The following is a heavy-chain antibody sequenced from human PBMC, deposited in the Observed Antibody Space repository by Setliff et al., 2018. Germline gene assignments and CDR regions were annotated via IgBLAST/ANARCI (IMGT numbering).Heavy chain of an antibody. V-gene: IGHV1-2*02. CDR1: GYIFTNYH. CDR2: INPYSDDT. D-gene: IGHD3-3*01. J-gene: IGHJ4*02. Sequence: ASVKVSCKASGYIFTNYHIHWVRQAPGQGLEWMGWINPYSDDTHYAQNFQGRITITMDTSISTVYMELSSLRSDDTAVYYCARSNYDFWSGYPLGYWGQGTLVTVSS. CDR3: ARSNYDFWSGYPLGY.